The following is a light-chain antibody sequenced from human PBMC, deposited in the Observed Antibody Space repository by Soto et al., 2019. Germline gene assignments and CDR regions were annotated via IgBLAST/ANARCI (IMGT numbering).Light chain of an antibody. V-gene: IGKV3-20*01. Sequence: EIVLTQSPGTLSLSPGERATLSCRGSQSVSSSYLAWYQQKPGQAPRLLIYGASSRATGTPDRFSGSVSETDFTLTISRLEPEDFAVYYCQQYGSSPGTFGQGTRLEIK. CDR1: QSVSSSY. CDR2: GAS. J-gene: IGKJ2*01. CDR3: QQYGSSPGT.